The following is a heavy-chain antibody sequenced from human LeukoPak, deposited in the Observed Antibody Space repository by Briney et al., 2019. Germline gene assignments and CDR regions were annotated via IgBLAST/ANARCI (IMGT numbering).Heavy chain of an antibody. J-gene: IGHJ6*02. CDR2: IYYSGST. D-gene: IGHD3-9*01. Sequence: SETLSLTCTVSGGSISSYYWSWIRQPPGKGLEWIGYIYYSGSTNYNPSLKSRVTISVDTSKNQFSLKLSSVTAADTAVYYCARDRERYFDWLPTFDYYGMDVWGRGTTVTVSS. CDR3: ARDRERYFDWLPTFDYYGMDV. CDR1: GGSISSYY. V-gene: IGHV4-59*01.